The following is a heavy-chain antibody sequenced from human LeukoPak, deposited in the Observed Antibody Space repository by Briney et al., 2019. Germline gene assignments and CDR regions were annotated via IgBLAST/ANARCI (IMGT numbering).Heavy chain of an antibody. J-gene: IGHJ5*02. Sequence: GGSMRLSCAASGFTFSSYWLSWVRQAPGTGLEWVANIDQDGSATSYVDSVKGRFIISRDNAKNSLYLQMNSLRAEDTAVYYCARRGYYEFWSGYFQRLEGWFDPWGQGTLVTVSS. CDR2: IDQDGSAT. V-gene: IGHV3-7*01. CDR1: GFTFSSYW. D-gene: IGHD3-3*01. CDR3: ARRGYYEFWSGYFQRLEGWFDP.